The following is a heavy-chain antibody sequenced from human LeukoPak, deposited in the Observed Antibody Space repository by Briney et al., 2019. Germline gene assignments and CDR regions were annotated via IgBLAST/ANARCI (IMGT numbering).Heavy chain of an antibody. V-gene: IGHV4-4*07. CDR1: GGSISSYY. D-gene: IGHD2-8*01. CDR3: ARARGVCTNGVCYRAYNFDY. J-gene: IGHJ4*02. Sequence: SETLSLTCTVSGGSISSYYWSWIRQPAGKGLEWIGRIYTSGSTNYNPSLKSRVTMSVDTSKNQFSLKLSSVTAADTAVYYCARARGVCTNGVCYRAYNFDYWGQGTLVTVSS. CDR2: IYTSGST.